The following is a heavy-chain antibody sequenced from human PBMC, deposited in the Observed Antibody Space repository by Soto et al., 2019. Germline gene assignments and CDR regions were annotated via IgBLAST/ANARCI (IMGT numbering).Heavy chain of an antibody. CDR3: ARNGPETYSSSWYDYYYYGMDV. V-gene: IGHV3-21*01. Sequence: PGGSLRLSCAASGFNISPYWMSWVRQTPGKGLEWVSSISSSSSYIYYADSVKGRFTISRDNAKNSLYLQMNSLRAEDTAVYYCARNGPETYSSSWYDYYYYGMDVWGQGTTVTVS. CDR1: GFNISPYW. J-gene: IGHJ6*02. D-gene: IGHD6-13*01. CDR2: ISSSSSYI.